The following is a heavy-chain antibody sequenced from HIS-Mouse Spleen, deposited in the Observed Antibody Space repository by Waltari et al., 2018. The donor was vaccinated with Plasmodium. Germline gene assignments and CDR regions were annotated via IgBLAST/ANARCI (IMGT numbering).Heavy chain of an antibody. CDR3: ARRGGSYYYFDY. CDR2: IYYSGST. Sequence: QLQLQESGPGLVKPSETLSLTCTVSGGSISSSSYYWGWIRQPPGKGLEWIGSIYYSGSTNYNPPLKSRVTISVDTSKNQFSLKLGSVTAADTAVYYCARRGGSYYYFDYWGQGTLVTVSS. D-gene: IGHD1-26*01. CDR1: GGSISSSSYY. V-gene: IGHV4-39*01. J-gene: IGHJ4*02.